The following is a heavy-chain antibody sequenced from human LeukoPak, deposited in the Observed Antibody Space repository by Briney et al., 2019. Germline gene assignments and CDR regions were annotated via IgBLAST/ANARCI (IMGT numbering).Heavy chain of an antibody. Sequence: ASVKLSCKVSGYTLTELSMHWVRQAPGKGLEWMGGFDPEDGETIYAQKFQGRLTMTEDTSTDTAYMELSSLRSEDTAVYYCATSALAVAPFDYWGQGTLVTVSS. CDR1: GYTLTELS. J-gene: IGHJ4*02. V-gene: IGHV1-24*01. D-gene: IGHD6-19*01. CDR3: ATSALAVAPFDY. CDR2: FDPEDGET.